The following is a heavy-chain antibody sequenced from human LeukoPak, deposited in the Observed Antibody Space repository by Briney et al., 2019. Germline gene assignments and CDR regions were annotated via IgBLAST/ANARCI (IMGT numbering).Heavy chain of an antibody. Sequence: GASVTVSCKASGDTLTGYYIHWVRQAPRQGLEWMGCFDPNTGATHYAQKFQGRVTMTRDTSIDTDFLELRSLISDDTALYYCAGCTVVRGLTLSAFDIWGQGTMVTVSS. J-gene: IGHJ3*02. CDR1: GDTLTGYY. CDR3: AGCTVVRGLTLSAFDI. V-gene: IGHV1-2*02. D-gene: IGHD3-10*01. CDR2: FDPNTGAT.